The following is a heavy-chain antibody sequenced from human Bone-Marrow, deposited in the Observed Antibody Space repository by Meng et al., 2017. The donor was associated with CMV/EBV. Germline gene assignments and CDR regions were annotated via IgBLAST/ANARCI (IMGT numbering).Heavy chain of an antibody. J-gene: IGHJ3*02. CDR3: ARTGGDYVWGSYPPSSDAFAI. V-gene: IGHV1-69*05. D-gene: IGHD3-16*02. CDR2: IIPILGTA. CDR1: GGTFSSYA. Sequence: SVKVSCKASGGTFSSYAISWVRQAPGQGLEWMGGIIPILGTANYAQKFQGRVTITTDESTSTAYMELSSLRSEDTAVYYCARTGGDYVWGSYPPSSDAFAIWGQGPRVTGSS.